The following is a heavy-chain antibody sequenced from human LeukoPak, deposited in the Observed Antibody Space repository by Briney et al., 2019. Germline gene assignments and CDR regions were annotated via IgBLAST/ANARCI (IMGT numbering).Heavy chain of an antibody. CDR2: IDPSDSYT. Sequence: GEPLKISCKGSGYSFSSYWISWVRQVPGKGLEWMGRIDPSDSYTNYSPSFQGHVTILADKSISTSYLQWSSLKASDTAMYYCARHMLVGAPVHFQHWGQGSLVTVSS. J-gene: IGHJ1*01. CDR1: GYSFSSYW. CDR3: ARHMLVGAPVHFQH. V-gene: IGHV5-10-1*01. D-gene: IGHD1-26*01.